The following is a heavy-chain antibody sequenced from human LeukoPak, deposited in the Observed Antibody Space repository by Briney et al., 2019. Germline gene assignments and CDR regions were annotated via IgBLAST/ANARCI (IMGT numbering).Heavy chain of an antibody. D-gene: IGHD3-22*01. CDR1: GGSFSGYY. CDR2: INHSGST. J-gene: IGHJ4*02. CDR3: ARGRLLLDY. Sequence: SETLSLTCAVYGGSFSGYYWSWIRQPPGKGLEWIGEINHSGSTNYNPSLKGRVTISVDTSKNQFSLKLSSVTAADTAVYYCARGRLLLDYWGQGTLVTVSS. V-gene: IGHV4-34*01.